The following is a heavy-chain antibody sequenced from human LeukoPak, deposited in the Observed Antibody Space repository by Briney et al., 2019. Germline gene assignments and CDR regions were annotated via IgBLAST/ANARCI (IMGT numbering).Heavy chain of an antibody. CDR2: IRYDGSNK. J-gene: IGHJ6*03. Sequence: GGSLRLSCAASGFTFSSYGMHWVRQAPGKGLEWVAFIRYDGSNKYYADSVKGRFTISRDNSKNTLYLQMNSLRAEDTAVYYCAKEGLESGSHYYMDVWGKGTTVTVSS. D-gene: IGHD1-26*01. CDR3: AKEGLESGSHYYMDV. V-gene: IGHV3-30*02. CDR1: GFTFSSYG.